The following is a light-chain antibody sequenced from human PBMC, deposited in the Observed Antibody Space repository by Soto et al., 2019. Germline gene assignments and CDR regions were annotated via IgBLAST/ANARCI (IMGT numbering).Light chain of an antibody. CDR1: QSVSSY. CDR2: DAS. CDR3: QQRSNWLLT. Sequence: EIVLTQSPATLSLSPGERATLSCRASQSVSSYLAWYQQKPGQAPRLLIYDASNRATGIPARFSGSGSGTEFTLTISSLEPEDFAVYYCQQRSNWLLTFGGGTKVEIK. J-gene: IGKJ4*01. V-gene: IGKV3-11*01.